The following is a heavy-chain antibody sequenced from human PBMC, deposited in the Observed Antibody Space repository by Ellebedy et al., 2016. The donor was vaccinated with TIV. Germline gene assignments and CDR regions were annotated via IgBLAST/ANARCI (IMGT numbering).Heavy chain of an antibody. CDR1: GFTVSSNY. D-gene: IGHD1-1*01. J-gene: IGHJ4*02. CDR3: ARDHPADRNATWG. CDR2: IYAGGST. Sequence: PGGSLRLSCAASGFTVSSNYMSWVRQAPRKGLEWVSIIYAGGSTYYADSVKGRFTIARDNSKNTLNLQMERLRAEDTAVYYCARDHPADRNATWGWGQGTLVTVSS. V-gene: IGHV3-53*01.